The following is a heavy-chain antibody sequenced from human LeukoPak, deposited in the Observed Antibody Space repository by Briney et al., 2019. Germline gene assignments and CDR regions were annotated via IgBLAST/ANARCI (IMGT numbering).Heavy chain of an antibody. CDR3: ARGDYLIDY. Sequence: PSETLSLTCTVPGGSLSSYYWSWIRQPPGKGLEWIGYIYYSGSTNYNPSLKSRVTISVDTSKNQFSLKLSSVTAADTAVYYCARGDYLIDYWGQGTLVTVSS. CDR1: GGSLSSYY. J-gene: IGHJ4*02. D-gene: IGHD5-12*01. CDR2: IYYSGST. V-gene: IGHV4-59*01.